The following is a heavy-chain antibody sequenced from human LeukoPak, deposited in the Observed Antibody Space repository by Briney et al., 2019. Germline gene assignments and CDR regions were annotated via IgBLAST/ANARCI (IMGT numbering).Heavy chain of an antibody. CDR3: ARREYYYDSTGYYFRGPGQFDL. CDR2: IYPGDSDT. CDR1: GYSFTTYW. Sequence: GESLKISCKGSGYSFTTYWIGCVRQMPWKGLEWMGIIYPGDSDTRYSPSFQGHVTISADKSISTAYLQWSSLKASDTAMYYCARREYYYDSTGYYFRGPGQFDLWGQGTLVTVSS. J-gene: IGHJ4*02. V-gene: IGHV5-51*01. D-gene: IGHD3-22*01.